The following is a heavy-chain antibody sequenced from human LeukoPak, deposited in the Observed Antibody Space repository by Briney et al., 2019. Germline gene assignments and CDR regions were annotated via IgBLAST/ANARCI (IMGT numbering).Heavy chain of an antibody. CDR3: ARGSGGYRFDP. CDR2: VYNSGTT. CDR1: GFTFSSYA. Sequence: GSLRLSCAASGFTFSSYAMSWVRQAPGKGLEYIGYVYNSGTTFYNPSLKSRVTISADMSKTQFSLKLTSVTAADTAIYYCARGSGGYRFDPWGLGTLVTVSS. J-gene: IGHJ5*02. D-gene: IGHD3-10*01. V-gene: IGHV4-59*01.